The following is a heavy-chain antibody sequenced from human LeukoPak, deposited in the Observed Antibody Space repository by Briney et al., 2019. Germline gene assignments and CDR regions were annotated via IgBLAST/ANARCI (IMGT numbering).Heavy chain of an antibody. J-gene: IGHJ4*02. CDR1: GDSVSRNSAV. V-gene: IGHV6-1*01. Sequence: SQTLSLTCAISGDSVSRNSAVWNWIRQSPSRGLEWLGRTYYRSKWYNNYAVSVKSRITINPDTSKNQFPLQLNSVTPEDTAVYYCAMGDIPLETWGQGILVTVSS. CDR2: TYYRSKWYN. CDR3: AMGDIPLET. D-gene: IGHD2-21*02.